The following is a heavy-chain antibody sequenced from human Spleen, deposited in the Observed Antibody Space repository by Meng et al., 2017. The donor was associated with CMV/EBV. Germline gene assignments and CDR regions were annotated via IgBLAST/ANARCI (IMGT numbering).Heavy chain of an antibody. J-gene: IGHJ6*02. CDR2: ITWDGSRA. D-gene: IGHD5-12*01. Sequence: GGSLRLSCAASGFTFDDYAMHWVRQAPGKGLEWVSLITWDGSRAYYADSVKGRFTISRDNSKNSLYLQMNGLRAEDTALYYCASQIYRYPPGYYYYGMDVWGQGTAVTVSS. CDR3: ASQIYRYPPGYYYYGMDV. CDR1: GFTFDDYA. V-gene: IGHV3-43D*03.